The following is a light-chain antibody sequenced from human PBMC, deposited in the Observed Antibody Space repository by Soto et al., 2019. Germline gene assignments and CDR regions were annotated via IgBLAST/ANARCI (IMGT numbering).Light chain of an antibody. Sequence: QSVLTQPPSASGTPGQRVTISCSGSPSNIGSNTVNWYQQLPGTAPKVLIYNDNQRPSGVPDRFSGSKSGTSASLAISGLQSEDEADYYWASWEDTRSGYVFGTGTKVTVL. CDR2: NDN. J-gene: IGLJ1*01. CDR1: PSNIGSNT. CDR3: ASWEDTRSGYV. V-gene: IGLV1-44*01.